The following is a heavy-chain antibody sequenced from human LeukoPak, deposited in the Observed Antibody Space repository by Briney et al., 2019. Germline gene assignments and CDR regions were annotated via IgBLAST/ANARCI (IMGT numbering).Heavy chain of an antibody. CDR3: AKTRGVWGWFGEFTIEGVYYFDY. CDR1: GSTLSSYA. J-gene: IGHJ4*02. CDR2: ISVIGGRT. V-gene: IGHV3-23*01. D-gene: IGHD3-10*01. Sequence: GGSLRLPCQPSGSTLSSYAMSWVRQAPGEGWEWVSAISVIGGRTYYADSVKGRFTISRDNSKNTLYLQMNSLRAEDTAVYYCAKTRGVWGWFGEFTIEGVYYFDYWGQGTLVTVSS.